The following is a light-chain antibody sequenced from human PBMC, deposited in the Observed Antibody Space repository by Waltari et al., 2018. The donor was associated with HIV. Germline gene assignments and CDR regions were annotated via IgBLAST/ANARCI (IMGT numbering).Light chain of an antibody. CDR1: RSVLSISNDRNY. V-gene: IGKV4-1*01. CDR3: QQYYTTPLT. CDR2: WAS. Sequence: DIVMTQSPDSLVVSLGERATLHCKSCRSVLSISNDRNYLAWYQQKSGQPPRLLIYWASSRESGVPARFSGSGSRTDFTLTINSLQAEDVAVYYCQQYYTTPLTFGGGTKVEIK. J-gene: IGKJ4*01.